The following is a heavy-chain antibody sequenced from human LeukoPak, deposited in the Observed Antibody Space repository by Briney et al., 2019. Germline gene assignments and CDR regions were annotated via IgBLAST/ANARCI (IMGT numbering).Heavy chain of an antibody. J-gene: IGHJ4*02. V-gene: IGHV1-3*01. CDR3: ARDRSRGWSRLDY. CDR2: INAGNGNT. CDR1: GYTFTSYA. Sequence: ASVKVSCKASGYTFTSYAMHWVRQAPGQRLEWMGWINAGNGNTKYSQKFQGRVTITRDTSASTACMELSSLRSEDTAVYYCARDRSRGWSRLDYWGQGTLVTVSS. D-gene: IGHD6-19*01.